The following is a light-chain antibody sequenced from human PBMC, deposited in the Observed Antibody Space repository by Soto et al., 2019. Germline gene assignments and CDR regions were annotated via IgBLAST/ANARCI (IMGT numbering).Light chain of an antibody. CDR1: SSNIGRNT. CDR2: STN. J-gene: IGLJ3*02. V-gene: IGLV1-44*01. CDR3: AAWDDSLIGWV. Sequence: QSALTQPPSASGTPGQRVTISCSGSSSNIGRNTVNWYQQLPGTAPKLLMYSTNQRPSGVPDRFSGSKSGTSASLAISGLQSEDEADYYCAAWDDSLIGWVFGGGTQLTVL.